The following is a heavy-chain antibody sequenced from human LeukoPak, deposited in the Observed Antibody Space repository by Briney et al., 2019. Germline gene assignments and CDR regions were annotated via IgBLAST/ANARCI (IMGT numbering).Heavy chain of an antibody. V-gene: IGHV4-39*07. CDR3: ARGRKYTSGYRVTELGSGYSDY. D-gene: IGHD5-18*01. CDR2: VYYSGST. CDR1: GDSINTNIYY. Sequence: SETLSLTCTVSGDSINTNIYYWGWIRQPPGKGLEWIGHVYYSGSTYSSPSLKGRVTILLDTSNNHFSLRLSSVTAADTAVYYCARGRKYTSGYRVTELGSGYSDYWGQGTLVTVSS. J-gene: IGHJ4*02.